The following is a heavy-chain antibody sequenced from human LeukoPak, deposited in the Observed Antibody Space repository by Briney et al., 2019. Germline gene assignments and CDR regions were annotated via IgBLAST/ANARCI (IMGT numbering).Heavy chain of an antibody. CDR3: AKGFGYFDY. CDR2: ISWNSGSI. Sequence: PGRSLRLSCAASGFTFDDYAMHWVRQAPGKGLEWVSGISWNSGSIGYADSVKGRFTISRDNAKNSLYLQMNSLRAEDTAVYYCAKGFGYFDYWGQGTLVTVSS. CDR1: GFTFDDYA. J-gene: IGHJ4*02. V-gene: IGHV3-9*01. D-gene: IGHD3-10*01.